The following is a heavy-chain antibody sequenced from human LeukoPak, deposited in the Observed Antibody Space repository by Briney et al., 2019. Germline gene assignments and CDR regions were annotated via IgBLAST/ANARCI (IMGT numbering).Heavy chain of an antibody. Sequence: ASVKVSCKASGYTFRSYTMNWVRQAPGQGLEWMGWIDTNTGNPTYAQDFTGRFVFSLDTSVSTAYLQISGLKAEDTAVYYCARDLTDYYDSSGSQIFQHWGQGTLVTVSS. CDR2: IDTNTGNP. D-gene: IGHD3-22*01. CDR1: GYTFRSYT. J-gene: IGHJ1*01. CDR3: ARDLTDYYDSSGSQIFQH. V-gene: IGHV7-4-1*02.